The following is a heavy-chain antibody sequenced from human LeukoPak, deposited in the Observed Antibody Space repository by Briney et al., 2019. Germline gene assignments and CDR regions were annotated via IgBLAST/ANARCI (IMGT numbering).Heavy chain of an antibody. CDR2: INHSGST. CDR1: GGSFSGYY. V-gene: IGHV4-34*01. Sequence: SETLSLTCAVYGGSFSGYYWSWIRQPPGKGLEWMGEINHSGSTNYNPSLKSRVTISVDTSKNQFSLKLSSVTAADTAVYYCARSRYCSSTSCYALDYWGQGTLVTVSS. CDR3: ARSRYCSSTSCYALDY. J-gene: IGHJ4*02. D-gene: IGHD2-2*01.